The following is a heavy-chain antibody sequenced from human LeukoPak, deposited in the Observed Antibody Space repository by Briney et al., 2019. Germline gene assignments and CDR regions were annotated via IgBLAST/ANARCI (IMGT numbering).Heavy chain of an antibody. Sequence: GGSLRLSCAASGFTFSNAWMSWVRQAPGKGLEWVGRIKSKTDGGTTDYAAPVKGRFTISRDDSKNTLYLQMNSLKTEDTAVYYCTTDVGCDYVWGSYDAFDIWGQGTMVTVSS. V-gene: IGHV3-15*01. J-gene: IGHJ3*02. CDR1: GFTFSNAW. D-gene: IGHD3-16*01. CDR3: TTDVGCDYVWGSYDAFDI. CDR2: IKSKTDGGTT.